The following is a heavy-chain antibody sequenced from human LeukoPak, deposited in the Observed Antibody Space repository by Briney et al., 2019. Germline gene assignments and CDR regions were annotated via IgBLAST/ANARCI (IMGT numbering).Heavy chain of an antibody. V-gene: IGHV4-38-2*02. J-gene: IGHJ4*02. CDR3: ARGESRSPFDY. CDR2: IYHSGDT. Sequence: SETLSLTCTVSGYSISSGYYWGWIRQSPGKGLEWIGSIYHSGDTYYNPSVRSRVTISVDTSKNHFSLKVSSVTAADTAVYYCARGESRSPFDYWGQGTLVTVSS. D-gene: IGHD1-26*01. CDR1: GYSISSGYY.